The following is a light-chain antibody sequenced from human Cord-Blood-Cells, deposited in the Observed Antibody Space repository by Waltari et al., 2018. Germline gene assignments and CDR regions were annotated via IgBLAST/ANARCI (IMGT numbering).Light chain of an antibody. V-gene: IGLV2-8*01. J-gene: IGLJ3*02. CDR3: SSYAGSNNLWV. CDR1: SSDVGGYNY. CDR2: EVS. Sequence: QSALTQPPSASGSPGQSVTIPSTGTSSDVGGYNYVSWYQQHPGKAPKLMIYEVSKRPSGVPDRFSGSKSGNTASQTVSGLQAEDEADYYCSSYAGSNNLWVFGGGTKLTVL.